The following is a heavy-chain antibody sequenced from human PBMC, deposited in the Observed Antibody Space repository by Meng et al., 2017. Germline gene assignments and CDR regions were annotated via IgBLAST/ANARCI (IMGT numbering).Heavy chain of an antibody. V-gene: IGHV3-74*02. CDR2: INSDGSIT. Sequence: EVGVVESGGGVVRPGGSLRLSCAASGFTLSSYWMHWVRQAPGKGLVWVSRINSDGSITNYADSVKGRFTISRDNAKNTLYLQMNSLRPEDTAVYYCLDEAPRSDYWGQGSLVTVSS. D-gene: IGHD1-1*01. J-gene: IGHJ4*02. CDR1: GFTLSSYW. CDR3: LDEAPRSDY.